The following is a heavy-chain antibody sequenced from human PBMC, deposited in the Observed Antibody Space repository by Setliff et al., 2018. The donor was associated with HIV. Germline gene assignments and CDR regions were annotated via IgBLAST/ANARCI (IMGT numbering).Heavy chain of an antibody. V-gene: IGHV4-59*01. CDR1: GGSISSYY. Sequence: SETLSLTCPVSGGSISSYYWSWIRQPPGKGLEWIGYIYYSGSTNYNPSLKSRVTISVDTSKNQFSLKLSSVTAADTAVYYCARGQRYSSSPYDYWGQGTLVTVSS. D-gene: IGHD6-6*01. J-gene: IGHJ4*02. CDR3: ARGQRYSSSPYDY. CDR2: IYYSGST.